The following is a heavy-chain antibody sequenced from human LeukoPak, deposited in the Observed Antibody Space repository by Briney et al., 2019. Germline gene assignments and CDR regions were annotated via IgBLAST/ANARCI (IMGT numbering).Heavy chain of an antibody. Sequence: ASVKVSRKASGYTFTGYYIHWVRQAPGQGLEWVGWINPNSGGTNYAQKFQGRVTMTRDTSISTAYMELTRLRSDDTAVYYCARDRDYYDSSGYYPLDYWGQGNLVTVSS. CDR3: ARDRDYYDSSGYYPLDY. CDR1: GYTFTGYY. D-gene: IGHD3-22*01. V-gene: IGHV1-2*02. J-gene: IGHJ4*02. CDR2: INPNSGGT.